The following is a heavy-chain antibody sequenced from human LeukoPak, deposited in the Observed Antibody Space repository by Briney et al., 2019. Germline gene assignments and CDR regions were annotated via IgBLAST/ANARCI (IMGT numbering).Heavy chain of an antibody. D-gene: IGHD3-10*01. CDR2: IKQDGSEK. CDR1: GFTLSSYW. CDR3: AKELFRYYYGSPEPGDFDY. Sequence: GGSLRLSCAASGFTLSSYWMSWVRQAPGRGLEWVANIKQDGSEKYYVDSVKGRFTISRDNGKNSLYLQMNSLRAEDTAVYYCAKELFRYYYGSPEPGDFDYWGQGTLVTVSS. J-gene: IGHJ4*02. V-gene: IGHV3-7*03.